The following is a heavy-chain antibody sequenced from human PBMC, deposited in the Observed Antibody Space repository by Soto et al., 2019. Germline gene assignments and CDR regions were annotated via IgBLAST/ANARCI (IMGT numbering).Heavy chain of an antibody. CDR2: ISTYSGDT. CDR3: ARHHGPTTSENWFDP. CDR1: GYTFFTYD. D-gene: IGHD5-12*01. Sequence: ASVKVSCKASGYTFFTYDISWLRQAPGQGLEWTGWISTYSGDTKYAQKFQGRVTMTTDTSTTTAYLELRSLRSDDTAVYYCARHHGPTTSENWFDPWGQGTLVTAPQ. J-gene: IGHJ5*02. V-gene: IGHV1-18*01.